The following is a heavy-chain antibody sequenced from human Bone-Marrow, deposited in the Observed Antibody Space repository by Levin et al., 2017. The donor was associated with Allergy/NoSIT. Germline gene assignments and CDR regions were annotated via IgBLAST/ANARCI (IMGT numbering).Heavy chain of an antibody. Sequence: GGSLRLSCEVSGLTFSSYGMHWVRQAPGKGLEWVAGISYDGKKNYADSVKGRFTISRDNSKNTVYLEMNSLGSEDTGVFYCAGVVGSTAYFDYWGQGALVTVSS. CDR2: ISYDGKK. V-gene: IGHV3-30*03. D-gene: IGHD1-26*01. CDR3: AGVVGSTAYFDY. CDR1: GLTFSSYG. J-gene: IGHJ4*02.